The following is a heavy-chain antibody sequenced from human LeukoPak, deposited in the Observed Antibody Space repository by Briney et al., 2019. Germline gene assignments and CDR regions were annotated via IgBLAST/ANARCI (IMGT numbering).Heavy chain of an antibody. Sequence: GGSLRLSCAASGFTFGNYWMHWARQAPGKGLVWVSRINSDGSSTHYADSVKGRFTISRDNAKNTLYLQMNSLRAEDTAVYYCARLRGYSYGYGDYWGQGTLVTVPS. CDR2: INSDGSST. CDR3: ARLRGYSYGYGDY. V-gene: IGHV3-74*01. J-gene: IGHJ4*02. D-gene: IGHD5-18*01. CDR1: GFTFGNYW.